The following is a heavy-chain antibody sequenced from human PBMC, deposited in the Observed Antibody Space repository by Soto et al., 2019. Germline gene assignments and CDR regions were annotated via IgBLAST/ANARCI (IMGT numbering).Heavy chain of an antibody. D-gene: IGHD2-15*01. CDR1: GYSISSGYY. V-gene: IGHV4-38-2*02. J-gene: IGHJ4*02. Sequence: SETLSLTCAVSGYSISSGYYWGWIRQPPGKGLEWIGSIYHSGSTYYNPSLKSRVTISVDTSKNQFSLKLSSVTAADTAVYYCARDGLYCSGGSCYDYFDYWGQGTLVTVSS. CDR3: ARDGLYCSGGSCYDYFDY. CDR2: IYHSGST.